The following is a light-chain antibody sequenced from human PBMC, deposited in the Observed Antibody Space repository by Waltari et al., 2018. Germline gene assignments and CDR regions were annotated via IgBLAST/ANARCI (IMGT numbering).Light chain of an antibody. CDR3: NSYTSNNILLYD. CDR2: DVS. J-gene: IGLJ1*01. V-gene: IGLV2-14*01. Sequence: QSALTQPASVSGSPGQAITISCTGTISDIGGYNYVSWYQQHPGRAPKLMIYDVSSRPAGISNRFSGSKSGNTASLTISGLQAEDEADCYCNSYTSNNILLYDFGTGTKVTVL. CDR1: ISDIGGYNY.